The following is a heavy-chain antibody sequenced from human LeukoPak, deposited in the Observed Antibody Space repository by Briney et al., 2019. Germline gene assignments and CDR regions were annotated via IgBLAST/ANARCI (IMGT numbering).Heavy chain of an antibody. CDR2: IYYSGST. V-gene: IGHV4-30-4*08. Sequence: PSETLSLTCTVSGGSISSGDYYWSWIRQPPGKGLEWIGYIYYSGSTYYNPSLKSRVTISVDTSKNQFSLKLSYVTAADTAVYYCARDLEQEAIFGVVIIPYNWFDPWGQGTLVTVSS. J-gene: IGHJ5*02. CDR3: ARDLEQEAIFGVVIIPYNWFDP. CDR1: GGSISSGDYY. D-gene: IGHD3-3*01.